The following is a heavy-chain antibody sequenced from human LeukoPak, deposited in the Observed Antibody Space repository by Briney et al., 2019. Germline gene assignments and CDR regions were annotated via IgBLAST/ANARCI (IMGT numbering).Heavy chain of an antibody. CDR3: ARQRWFLHHYSYYYMDV. V-gene: IGHV1-2*02. CDR1: GYTFTGYY. J-gene: IGHJ6*03. D-gene: IGHD2-15*01. CDR2: INPNSGGT. Sequence: ASVKVSCKASGYTFTGYYMHWVRQAPGQGLEWMGWINPNSGGTNYAQKFQGRVTMTRDTSISTAYMELSRLRSDDTAVYYCARQRWFLHHYSYYYMDVWGKGTTVTISS.